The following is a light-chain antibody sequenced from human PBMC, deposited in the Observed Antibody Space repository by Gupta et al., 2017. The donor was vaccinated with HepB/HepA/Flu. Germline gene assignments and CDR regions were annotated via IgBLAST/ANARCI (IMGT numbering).Light chain of an antibody. CDR1: SSNIGNNY. CDR2: DNN. Sequence: QSVLPQPPSVSAAPGQKVTISCSGSSSNIGNNYVSCYQQPPGTAPKLLIYDNNKRPSGPPDRFAAYNAGTSAIPGTTGLQTGDDAYYYCAKWDSSLSWVFGGGTKLTVL. J-gene: IGLJ3*02. V-gene: IGLV1-51*01. CDR3: AKWDSSLSWV.